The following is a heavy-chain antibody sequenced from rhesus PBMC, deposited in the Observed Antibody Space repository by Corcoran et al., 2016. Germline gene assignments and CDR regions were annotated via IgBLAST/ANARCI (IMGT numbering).Heavy chain of an antibody. D-gene: IGHD6-13*01. CDR2: IRSGGRT. V-gene: IGHV4-160*01. Sequence: QVQLQQWGEGLVKPSETLSLTCAVYGGSISSNYWSWIRQPPGKWLEWIGLIRSGGRTNYNPSLKRRGTRSIDTSKNQFALKRSSVTAADTAVYYCAREVGSWSPYVDYWGQGVLVTVSS. J-gene: IGHJ4*01. CDR1: GGSISSNY. CDR3: AREVGSWSPYVDY.